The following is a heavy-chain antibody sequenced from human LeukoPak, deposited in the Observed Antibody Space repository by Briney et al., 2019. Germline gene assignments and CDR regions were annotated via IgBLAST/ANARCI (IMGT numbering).Heavy chain of an antibody. J-gene: IGHJ1*01. Sequence: PGGSLRLSCAASGFTFSSYSMNWVRQAPGKGLEWVAVISYDGSNKYYADSVKGRFTISRDNSKNTLYLQMNSLRAEDTAVYYCAKDHSGSSGSFQHWGQGTLVTVSS. CDR1: GFTFSSYS. CDR2: ISYDGSNK. V-gene: IGHV3-30*18. D-gene: IGHD6-19*01. CDR3: AKDHSGSSGSFQH.